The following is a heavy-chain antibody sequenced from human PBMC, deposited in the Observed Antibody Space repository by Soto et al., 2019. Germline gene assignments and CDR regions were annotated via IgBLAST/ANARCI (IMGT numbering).Heavy chain of an antibody. Sequence: PSETLSRTCAVSSDSVSNNNVLSCVRQPPGKGLEWIGEVYRSGSTNYNPSLKSRVTVSIDKSKNHFSLKLSFVTAADTAVYSCARIGGTTTRYFDYWGQGTLVTVSS. CDR3: ARIGGTTTRYFDY. J-gene: IGHJ4*02. CDR2: VYRSGST. CDR1: SDSVSNNNV. D-gene: IGHD1-7*01. V-gene: IGHV4-4*02.